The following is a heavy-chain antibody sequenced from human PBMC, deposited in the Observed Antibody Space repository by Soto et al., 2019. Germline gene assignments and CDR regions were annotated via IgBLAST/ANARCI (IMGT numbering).Heavy chain of an antibody. J-gene: IGHJ3*02. Sequence: GGSLRLSCAASGFTFSSYWMSWVRQAPGKGLEWVANIKQDGSEKYYVDSVKGRFTISRDNAKNSLYLQMNSLRAEDTAVYYCASHHPITIFGVVISPDALDIWGQGTMVTVSS. CDR2: IKQDGSEK. D-gene: IGHD3-3*01. V-gene: IGHV3-7*01. CDR1: GFTFSSYW. CDR3: ASHHPITIFGVVISPDALDI.